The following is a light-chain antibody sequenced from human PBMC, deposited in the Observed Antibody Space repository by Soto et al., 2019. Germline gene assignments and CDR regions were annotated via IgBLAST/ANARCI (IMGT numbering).Light chain of an antibody. CDR1: SSNIGAGYD. CDR3: QSYDSSLSAL. V-gene: IGLV1-40*01. Sequence: QSVLTQPPSVSGAPGQRVTISCTWSSSNIGAGYDVHWYQQLPGTAPKLLIYGTSNRPSGVPDRFSGSKSGTSASLAITGLQAEDEADYYCQSYDSSLSALFGGGTKLTVL. J-gene: IGLJ3*02. CDR2: GTS.